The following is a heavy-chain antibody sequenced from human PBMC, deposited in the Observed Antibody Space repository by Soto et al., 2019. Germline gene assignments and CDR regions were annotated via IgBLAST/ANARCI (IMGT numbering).Heavy chain of an antibody. Sequence: ASVKVSCKASGYTFTSYGISWVRQAPGQGLEWMGWISAYNGNTNYAQKLQGRVTMTTDTSTSTAYMELRSLRSDDTAVYYCARDPGDRGVVPAARDDYWGQGTLVTVSS. V-gene: IGHV1-18*01. CDR2: ISAYNGNT. CDR1: GYTFTSYG. D-gene: IGHD2-2*01. J-gene: IGHJ4*02. CDR3: ARDPGDRGVVPAARDDY.